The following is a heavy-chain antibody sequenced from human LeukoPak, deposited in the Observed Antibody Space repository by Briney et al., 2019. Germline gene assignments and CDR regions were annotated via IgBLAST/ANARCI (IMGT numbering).Heavy chain of an antibody. CDR1: GFTFSSYA. Sequence: GGSLRLSCAASGFTFSSYAMSWVRQAPGKGREWVSAISGSGGSTYYADSVKGRFTISRDNSKNTLYLQMNSLRAEDTAVYYCAKDGCGGDCYQYWGQGTLVTVSS. V-gene: IGHV3-23*01. D-gene: IGHD2-21*02. CDR3: AKDGCGGDCYQY. CDR2: ISGSGGST. J-gene: IGHJ1*01.